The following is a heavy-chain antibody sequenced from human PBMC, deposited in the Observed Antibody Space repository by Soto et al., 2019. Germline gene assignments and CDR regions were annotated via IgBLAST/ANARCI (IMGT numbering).Heavy chain of an antibody. CDR3: AHIKNYYDSRGPVFDY. D-gene: IGHD3-22*01. Sequence: QITLKESGPTLVKPTQTLTLTCTFSGFSLSTSGVGVGWIRQPPGKALEWLALIYWDDDKRYSPSLKSRLTSTKDTSKNQVVLTMTNMDPVDTATYYCAHIKNYYDSRGPVFDYWGQGTLVTVSS. CDR2: IYWDDDK. CDR1: GFSLSTSGVG. J-gene: IGHJ4*02. V-gene: IGHV2-5*02.